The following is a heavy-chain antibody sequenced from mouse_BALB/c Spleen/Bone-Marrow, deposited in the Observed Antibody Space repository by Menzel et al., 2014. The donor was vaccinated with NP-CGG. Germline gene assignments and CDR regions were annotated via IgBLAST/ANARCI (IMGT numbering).Heavy chain of an antibody. Sequence: VQLQQPGPELVKPGASVKISCKPSGYTFTDYTLHWVKQSHGKSLEWIGGVNPDIGGTSYNQKFKGKASLTVNKSSTTAYMELRSLTSEDSAVYYCARGRWYYWGQGTTLTVSS. D-gene: IGHD2-3*01. CDR1: GYTFTDYT. V-gene: IGHV1-22*01. CDR2: VNPDIGGT. CDR3: ARGRWYY. J-gene: IGHJ2*01.